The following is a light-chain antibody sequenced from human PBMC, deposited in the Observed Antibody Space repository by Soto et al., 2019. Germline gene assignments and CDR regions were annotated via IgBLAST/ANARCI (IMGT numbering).Light chain of an antibody. CDR1: QDIDKY. CDR3: QQYYSYPRT. Sequence: IQMTQSPSSLSAYVGGRVTITCQASQDIDKYLNWYQQKPGKAPKLLIYAASTLQSGVPSRFSGSGSGTDFTLTISCLQSEDFATYYCQQYYSYPRTFGQGTKVDIK. J-gene: IGKJ1*01. V-gene: IGKV1-8*01. CDR2: AAS.